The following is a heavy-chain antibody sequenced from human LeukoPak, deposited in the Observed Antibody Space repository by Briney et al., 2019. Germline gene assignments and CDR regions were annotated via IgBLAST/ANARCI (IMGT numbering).Heavy chain of an antibody. D-gene: IGHD3-22*01. CDR2: IYYSGST. J-gene: IGHJ4*02. Sequence: SETLSLTCSVSGGPISSYYWSRIRQPPGKGLEWIGYIYYSGSTNYNPSLKSRVTISIDTSKNQFSLKLSSVTAADTAVYYCARRGYYYDSSAYYHFDYWGQGTLVTVSS. CDR3: ARRGYYYDSSAYYHFDY. V-gene: IGHV4-59*08. CDR1: GGPISSYY.